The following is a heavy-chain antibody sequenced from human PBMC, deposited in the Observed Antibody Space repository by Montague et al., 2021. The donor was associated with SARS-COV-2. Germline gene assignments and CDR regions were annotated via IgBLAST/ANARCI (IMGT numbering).Heavy chain of an antibody. CDR1: GGSLNNYF. CDR3: SRVDSSGPGEY. CDR2: ISDSGST. J-gene: IGHJ4*02. D-gene: IGHD3-22*01. V-gene: IGHV4-59*08. Sequence: SETLSLTCTVSGGSLNNYFWSWIRQPPGKGLEWVGYISDSGSTKYNPSLQIRVTISVDTARNQFSLKLLSVTAADTAFYYCSRVDSSGPGEYWGQGILVRVSS.